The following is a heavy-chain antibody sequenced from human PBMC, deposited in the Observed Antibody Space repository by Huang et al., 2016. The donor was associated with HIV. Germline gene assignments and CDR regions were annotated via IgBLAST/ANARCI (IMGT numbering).Heavy chain of an antibody. CDR3: ATHPPVNYGRSGGRVRDY. CDR1: GYTFSNYD. CDR2: MNPNSGNT. J-gene: IGHJ4*02. D-gene: IGHD2-15*01. Sequence: QVQLVQSGAEVKKPGASVKVSCKASGYTFSNYDINWLRQAPGQGLEWMGWMNPNSGNTGYARKCQGRVTMTRSTPISTADMELSRLRFEDTAVYYCATHPPVNYGRSGGRVRDYWGQGSLVTVSS. V-gene: IGHV1-8*01.